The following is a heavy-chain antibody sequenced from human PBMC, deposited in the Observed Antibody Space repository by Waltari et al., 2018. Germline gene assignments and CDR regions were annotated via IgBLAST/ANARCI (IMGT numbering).Heavy chain of an antibody. CDR1: GGSFSGYY. J-gene: IGHJ3*02. V-gene: IGHV4-34*01. Sequence: QVQLQQWGAGLLKPSETLSLTCAVYGGSFSGYYWSWIRQPPGKGLEWIGEINHSGSTNYNPSLKSRVTISVDTSKNQFSLKLSSVTAADTAVYYCAGPDYHGAIAFDIWGQGTMVTVSS. D-gene: IGHD3-10*01. CDR2: INHSGST. CDR3: AGPDYHGAIAFDI.